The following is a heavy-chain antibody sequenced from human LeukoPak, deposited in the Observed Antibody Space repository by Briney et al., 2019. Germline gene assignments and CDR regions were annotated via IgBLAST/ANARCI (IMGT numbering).Heavy chain of an antibody. CDR1: GFTFSSFA. V-gene: IGHV3-30*02. CDR2: IRYDGSHQ. Sequence: GGSLRLSCAASGFTFSSFAMHWVRQSSGKGLEWVAFIRYDGSHQYYADSVKGRVTISRDNSKNTLYLQMNSLRAEDTAVYYCARGIAVAGSFDYWGQGTLVTVSS. D-gene: IGHD6-19*01. CDR3: ARGIAVAGSFDY. J-gene: IGHJ4*02.